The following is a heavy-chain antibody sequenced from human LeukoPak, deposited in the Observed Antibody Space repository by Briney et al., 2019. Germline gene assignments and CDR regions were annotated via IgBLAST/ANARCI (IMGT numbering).Heavy chain of an antibody. D-gene: IGHD3-16*02. CDR1: GYTFTSYA. J-gene: IGHJ5*01. CDR3: ARAYQPLGGLSFPDS. V-gene: IGHV7-4-1*02. CDR2: INTNTGDP. Sequence: ASVKVSCKASGYTFTSYAMNWVRQAHGQGLEWVGWINTNTGDPTYAQDFTGRFVFSVDTSVSTTYLQISSLKAEDTAVYYCARAYQPLGGLSFPDSWGQGTLVTVSS.